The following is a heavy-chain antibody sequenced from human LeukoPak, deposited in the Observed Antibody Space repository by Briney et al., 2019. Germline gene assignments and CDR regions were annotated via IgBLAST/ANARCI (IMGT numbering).Heavy chain of an antibody. D-gene: IGHD4-17*01. CDR3: AHSGEGDYSLAFDY. V-gene: IGHV2-5*02. J-gene: IGHJ4*02. CDR2: IYWDDDK. Sequence: SGPTLVNPTQTLTLTCTFSEFSLSTIGVGVGWIRQPPGKALEWLALIYWDDDKRYSPSLKSRLTITNDSSKNQVVLTMTNMDHVDTATYYCAHSGEGDYSLAFDYWGRGTLVTVSS. CDR1: EFSLSTIGVG.